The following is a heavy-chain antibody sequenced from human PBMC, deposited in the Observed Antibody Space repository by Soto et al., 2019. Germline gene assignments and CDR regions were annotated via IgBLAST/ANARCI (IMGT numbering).Heavy chain of an antibody. V-gene: IGHV1-2*02. D-gene: IGHD3-9*01. J-gene: IGHJ4*02. CDR3: ARPPGYISDWYYFDL. CDR1: GGTFSNYA. Sequence: ASVKVSCKASGGTFSNYAFSWVRQAPGQGPEWMGGISPKSGGTNYAQKFQGRVSMTWDTSLKTAYMELSSLMSEDTAVYYCARPPGYISDWYYFDLWGQGTQVTVSS. CDR2: ISPKSGGT.